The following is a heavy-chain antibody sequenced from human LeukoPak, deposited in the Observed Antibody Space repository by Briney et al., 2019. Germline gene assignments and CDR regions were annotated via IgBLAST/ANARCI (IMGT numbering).Heavy chain of an antibody. CDR2: IIPIFGTA. CDR3: ARAGIAVAGPRGGFDP. CDR1: GYTFTSYG. V-gene: IGHV1-69*06. J-gene: IGHJ5*02. Sequence: SVKVSCKASGYTFTSYGISWVRQAPGQGLEWMGGIIPIFGTANYAQKFQGRVTITADKSTSTAYMELSSLRSEDTAVYYCARAGIAVAGPRGGFDPWGQGTLVTVSS. D-gene: IGHD6-19*01.